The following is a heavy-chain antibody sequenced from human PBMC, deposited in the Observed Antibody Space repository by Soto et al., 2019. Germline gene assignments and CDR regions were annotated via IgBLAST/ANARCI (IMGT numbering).Heavy chain of an antibody. V-gene: IGHV3-66*04. CDR1: GFTVSTND. CDR2: IYNGGTT. J-gene: IGHJ6*03. CDR3: ARRFGIAAAGTGYFYNYLDV. Sequence: GGSLRLSCVASGFTVSTNDMSWVRQATGKGLEWVSIIYNGGTTHYADSVRGRFILSRDNSKNTLYLQMSSLRAEDTAVYSCARRFGIAAAGTGYFYNYLDVWGKGPTVTVSS. D-gene: IGHD6-13*01.